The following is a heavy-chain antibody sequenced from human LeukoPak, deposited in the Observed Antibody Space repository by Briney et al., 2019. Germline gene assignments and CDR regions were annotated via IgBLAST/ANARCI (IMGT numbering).Heavy chain of an antibody. V-gene: IGHV5-51*01. D-gene: IGHD2-2*03. CDR2: IYPDESNI. CDR1: GYSFPTYW. Sequence: GESLKIPYQGYGYSFPTYWITGVRQMPAKGLEWMGIIYPDESNIRYSPSFQGQVTISADKSISTAYLQWSSLKASDTAMYYCARPPSGGYSSSFEFWGVGTLVTVSS. J-gene: IGHJ4*02. CDR3: ARPPSGGYSSSFEF.